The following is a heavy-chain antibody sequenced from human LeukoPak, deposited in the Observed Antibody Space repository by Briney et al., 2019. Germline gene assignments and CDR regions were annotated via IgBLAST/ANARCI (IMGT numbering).Heavy chain of an antibody. CDR3: ARGQGYSYGYEWFDP. J-gene: IGHJ5*02. CDR1: GGSISSGSYY. CDR2: IYTSGST. Sequence: SQTLSLTCTVSGGSISSGSYYWSWIRQPAGKGLEWIERIYTSGSTNYNPSLKSRVTISVDTSKNQFSLKLSSVTAADTAVYYCARGQGYSYGYEWFDPWGQGTLVTVSS. V-gene: IGHV4-61*02. D-gene: IGHD5-18*01.